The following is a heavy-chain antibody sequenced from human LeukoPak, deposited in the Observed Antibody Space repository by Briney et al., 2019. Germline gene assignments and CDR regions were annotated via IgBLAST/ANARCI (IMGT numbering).Heavy chain of an antibody. Sequence: PSETLSLTCTVSGGSVSSYYWSWVRQPPGKGLEWIGYIHSSGSPNYNPSLKSRVTISVDTSKNHFSLNLSSVTAADTAVYYCARGCSSTSCYNDYWGQGTLVTVSS. CDR2: IHSSGSP. CDR3: ARGCSSTSCYNDY. J-gene: IGHJ4*02. D-gene: IGHD2-2*02. V-gene: IGHV4-59*02. CDR1: GGSVSSYY.